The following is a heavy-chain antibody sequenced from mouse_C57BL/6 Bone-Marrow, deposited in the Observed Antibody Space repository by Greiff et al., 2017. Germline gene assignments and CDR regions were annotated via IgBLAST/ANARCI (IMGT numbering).Heavy chain of an antibody. D-gene: IGHD3-2*02. Sequence: EVKLMESGGGLVKPGGSLKLSCAASGFTFSDYGMHWVRQAPEKGLEWVAYISSGSSTIYYADTVKGRFTISRDNAKNTLFLQMTSLRSEDTAMYYCARGAQAPYYYAMDYWGQGTSVTVSS. CDR3: ARGAQAPYYYAMDY. CDR1: GFTFSDYG. V-gene: IGHV5-17*01. J-gene: IGHJ4*01. CDR2: ISSGSSTI.